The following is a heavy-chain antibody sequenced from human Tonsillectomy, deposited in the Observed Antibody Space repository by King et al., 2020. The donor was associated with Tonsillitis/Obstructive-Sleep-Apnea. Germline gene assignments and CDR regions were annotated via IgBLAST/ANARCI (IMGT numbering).Heavy chain of an antibody. CDR1: GFPYSRYI. V-gene: IGHV3-48*02. CDR3: ARDHDWSFDY. Sequence: VQLVESGGGLVQPGGSLRLSCAASGFPYSRYIMNWVPQAPGKGLEGVLYISSSTITYADSVKGGFTNPGDNAKNSLYLQMDSLRDEDTALYYCARDHDWSFDYWGQGTLVTVSS. CDR2: ISSSTI. J-gene: IGHJ4*02. D-gene: IGHD3-9*01.